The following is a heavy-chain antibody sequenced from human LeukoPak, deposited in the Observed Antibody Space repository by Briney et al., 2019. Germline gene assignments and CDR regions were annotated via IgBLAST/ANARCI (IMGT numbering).Heavy chain of an antibody. D-gene: IGHD5-12*01. CDR2: IYYSGST. CDR3: ARVSGYDWESSYDY. V-gene: IGHV4-39*07. J-gene: IGHJ4*02. CDR1: GVSISSSSYY. Sequence: SETLSLTCTASGVSISSSSYYWGWIRQPPGKGLEWIGSIYYSGSTYYNPSLKSRVTISVDTSENQFSLKLSSVSAADTAVYYCARVSGYDWESSYDYWGQGTLVTASS.